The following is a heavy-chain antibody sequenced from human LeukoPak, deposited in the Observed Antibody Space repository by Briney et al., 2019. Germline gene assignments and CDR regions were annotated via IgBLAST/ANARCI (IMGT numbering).Heavy chain of an antibody. CDR1: GGSFSGYY. CDR2: INHSGST. V-gene: IGHV4-34*01. CDR3: ARGAVTDY. D-gene: IGHD4-23*01. Sequence: SETLSLTCAVYGGSFSGYYWSWIRQPPGKGLEWIGEINHSGSTNYNPPLKSRVTISVDTSKNQFSLKLSSVTAADTAVYYCARGAVTDYWGQGTLVTVSS. J-gene: IGHJ4*02.